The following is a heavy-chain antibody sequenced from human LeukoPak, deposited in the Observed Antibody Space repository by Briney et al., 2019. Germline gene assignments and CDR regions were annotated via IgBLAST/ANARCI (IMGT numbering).Heavy chain of an antibody. CDR2: IIPIFGTA. Sequence: ASVKVSCKASGGTFSSHAISWVRQAPGQGLEWMGGIIPIFGTANYAQKFQGRVTITTDESTSTAYMELSSLRSEDTAVYYCAKTPTSSTSYFYMDVWGKGTTVTVSS. D-gene: IGHD2-2*01. V-gene: IGHV1-69*05. J-gene: IGHJ6*03. CDR3: AKTPTSSTSYFYMDV. CDR1: GGTFSSHA.